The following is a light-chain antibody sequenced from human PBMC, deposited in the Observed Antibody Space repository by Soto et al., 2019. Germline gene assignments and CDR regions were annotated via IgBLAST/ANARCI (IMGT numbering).Light chain of an antibody. J-gene: IGKJ1*01. Sequence: GERATLSCRASQSVSSSYLAWYQQKPGQAPRLLIYGASSRATGIPDRFSGSGSGTDFTLTISRLEPEDFAVYYCQQYGSSPKTFGQGTKV. CDR1: QSVSSSY. V-gene: IGKV3-20*01. CDR3: QQYGSSPKT. CDR2: GAS.